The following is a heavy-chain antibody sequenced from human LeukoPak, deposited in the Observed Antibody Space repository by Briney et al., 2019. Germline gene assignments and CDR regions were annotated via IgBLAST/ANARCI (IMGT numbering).Heavy chain of an antibody. CDR2: IYYSGST. CDR3: ASLAAAAGTGAFDI. D-gene: IGHD6-13*01. Sequence: SETLSLTCTVSGGSISSSSYYWGWMRQPPGKGLEWIGSIYYSGSTYYNPSLKSRVTISVDTSKNQFSLKLSSVTAADTAVYYCASLAAAAGTGAFDIWGQGTMVTVSS. CDR1: GGSISSSSYY. J-gene: IGHJ3*02. V-gene: IGHV4-39*01.